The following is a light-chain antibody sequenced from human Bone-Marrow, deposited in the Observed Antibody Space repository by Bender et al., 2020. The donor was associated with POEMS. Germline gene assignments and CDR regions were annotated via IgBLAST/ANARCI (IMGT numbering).Light chain of an antibody. CDR3: AAWEGSLNGWV. J-gene: IGLJ3*02. CDR2: INN. V-gene: IGLV1-44*01. CDR1: SSNIGTNP. Sequence: QSVLTQPPSASGTPGQRVTISCSGSSSNIGTNPLNWYQQLPGTAPKLLIYINNQRPSGVPDRFSGSKSGTSASLAISGRLSEDEADYYCAAWEGSLNGWVFGGGTKLTVL.